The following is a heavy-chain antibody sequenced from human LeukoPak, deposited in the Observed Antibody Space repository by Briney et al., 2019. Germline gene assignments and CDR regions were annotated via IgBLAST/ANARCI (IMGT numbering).Heavy chain of an antibody. V-gene: IGHV3-74*01. CDR1: GFTFSTYW. CDR2: IKTDGSII. D-gene: IGHD2-2*01. Sequence: GGSLRLSCAASGFTFSTYWMHWVRQAPGKGLVWISRIKTDGSIISYADSVRDRFTISRDNAKNSLYLQMNSLRAEDTAVYYCARDVDIVVVPAAPGYWGQGTLVTVSS. CDR3: ARDVDIVVVPAAPGY. J-gene: IGHJ4*02.